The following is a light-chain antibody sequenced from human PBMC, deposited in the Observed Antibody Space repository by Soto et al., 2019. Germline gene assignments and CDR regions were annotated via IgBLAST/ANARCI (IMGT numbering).Light chain of an antibody. CDR2: DVS. J-gene: IGKJ1*01. Sequence: DIQMTQSPSTLSASVGERVTITCRASQSVINWLAWYQQKPGKAPKLLIYDVSSLESGVPSRFSGSGSGTEFILTISSLQPEDFATYYCQQYDSYSWTFGQGTKV. V-gene: IGKV1-5*01. CDR3: QQYDSYSWT. CDR1: QSVINW.